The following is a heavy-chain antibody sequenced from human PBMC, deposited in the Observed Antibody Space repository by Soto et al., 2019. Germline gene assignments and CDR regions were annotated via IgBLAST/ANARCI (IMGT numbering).Heavy chain of an antibody. Sequence: PSETLSLTCTVSGGSISSYYWSWIRQPPGKGLEWIGYIYYSGSTNYNPSLKSRVTISVDTSKNQFSLKLSSVTAADTAVYYCARDSVSHDFTYYYYGMDVRGQGTTVTVSS. D-gene: IGHD3-3*01. CDR2: IYYSGST. J-gene: IGHJ6*02. V-gene: IGHV4-59*01. CDR1: GGSISSYY. CDR3: ARDSVSHDFTYYYYGMDV.